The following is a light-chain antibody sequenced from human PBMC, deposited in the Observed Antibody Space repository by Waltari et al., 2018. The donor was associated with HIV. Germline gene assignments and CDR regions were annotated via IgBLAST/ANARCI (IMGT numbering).Light chain of an antibody. CDR3: QQYYSTTTWT. J-gene: IGKJ1*01. V-gene: IGKV1-NL1*01. Sequence: DIQLTQSPASLSASVGDRVTITCRASQAISNSIAWYQQRPGKAPRLLLFAASRLETGVTSRFIGSGSGTFFTLTITSLQPGDFATYDCQQYYSTTTWTFGQGTRVE. CDR1: QAISNS. CDR2: AAS.